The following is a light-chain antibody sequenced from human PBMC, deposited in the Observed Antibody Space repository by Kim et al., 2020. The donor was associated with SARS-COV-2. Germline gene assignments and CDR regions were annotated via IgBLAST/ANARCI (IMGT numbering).Light chain of an antibody. Sequence: DIQMTQSPSTLSASVGDRVTITCRASQSINFWLAWYQQKPGKAPNLLIYDASSLESGVPSRFSGSGSGTEFTLTISSLQPDDFATYYCQQYSSQGTFGGGTKVDIK. CDR1: QSINFW. CDR3: QQYSSQGT. J-gene: IGKJ4*01. V-gene: IGKV1-5*01. CDR2: DAS.